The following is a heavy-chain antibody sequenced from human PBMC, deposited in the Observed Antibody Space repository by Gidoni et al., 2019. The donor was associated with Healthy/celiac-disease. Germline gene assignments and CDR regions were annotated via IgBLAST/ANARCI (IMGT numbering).Heavy chain of an antibody. CDR1: GGSISSSSYY. J-gene: IGHJ4*02. V-gene: IGHV4-39*07. D-gene: IGHD3-22*01. CDR2: IYYSGST. Sequence: QLQLQESGPGLAKPSETLSLTCTVSGGSISSSSYYWGWIRQPPGKGLEWIGSIYYSGSTYYNPSLKSQVTISVDTSKNQFSLKLSSVTAADTAVYYCARSARDTPDYYDSSIYYFDYWGQGTLVTVSS. CDR3: ARSARDTPDYYDSSIYYFDY.